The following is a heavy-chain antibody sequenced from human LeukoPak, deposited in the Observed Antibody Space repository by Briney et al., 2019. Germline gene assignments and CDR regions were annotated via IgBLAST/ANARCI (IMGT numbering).Heavy chain of an antibody. CDR1: GFTFSSYA. D-gene: IGHD6-19*01. CDR3: ARSMSGYTPGWYGQNDY. J-gene: IGHJ4*02. V-gene: IGHV3-64*01. CDR2: ISSNGGST. Sequence: GGSLRLSCAASGFTFSSYAMHWVSQAPGKGLEYVSAISSNGGSTYYANSVKGRFTISRDNSKNTLYLQMGSLRAEDMAVYYCARSMSGYTPGWYGQNDYWGQGTLVTVSS.